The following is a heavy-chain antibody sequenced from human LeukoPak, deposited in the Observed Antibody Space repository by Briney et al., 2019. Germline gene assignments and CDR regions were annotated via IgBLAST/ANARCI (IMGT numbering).Heavy chain of an antibody. CDR3: ARGPDYGDRTDYLDY. Sequence: GGSLRLSCAGAGFTFSRHWMNWVLQAPGKGLEWVANTKQGGGERYYVDSVKGRFTISRDDAKNSLYLQMNSLRAEDTAIYYCARGPDYGDRTDYLDYWGQGTLVSVSS. D-gene: IGHD4-17*01. CDR1: GFTFSRHW. CDR2: TKQGGGER. J-gene: IGHJ4*02. V-gene: IGHV3-7*01.